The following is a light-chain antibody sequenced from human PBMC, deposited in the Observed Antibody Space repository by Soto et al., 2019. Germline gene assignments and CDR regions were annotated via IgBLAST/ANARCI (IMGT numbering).Light chain of an antibody. J-gene: IGKJ4*01. Sequence: GDRVTITCRASQSIGNWLAWYQQKPGKAPNLLIYDASSLESGVPPRFSGSGSGTEITLTISSLQPDDFATYYCQQYESYTITFGGGTKVEIK. CDR3: QQYESYTIT. CDR1: QSIGNW. V-gene: IGKV1-5*01. CDR2: DAS.